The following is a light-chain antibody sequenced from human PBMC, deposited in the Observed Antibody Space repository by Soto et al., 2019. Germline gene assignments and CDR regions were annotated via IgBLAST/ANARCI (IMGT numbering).Light chain of an antibody. V-gene: IGLV2-8*01. J-gene: IGLJ3*02. CDR1: SSDVGGYNY. CDR3: SSSYGSKNIVM. Sequence: QSVLTQPPSASGSPGQSVTISCTGTSSDVGGYNYVSWYQHYPGKAPKLMIYEVTKRPSGVPDRFSGSKSGNTSSLTVSGLPAEDDDYYCSSSYGSKNIVMFGGGTKLTVL. CDR2: EVT.